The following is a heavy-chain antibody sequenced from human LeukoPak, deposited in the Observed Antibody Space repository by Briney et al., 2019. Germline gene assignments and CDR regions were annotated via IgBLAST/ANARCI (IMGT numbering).Heavy chain of an antibody. Sequence: GVPLRLSCAASGFTFNNYAMHGLREAPGKGLEWVTDIVYDGRNECYADSVKVRFTISRDNSKNALYLQMDRLTAEDTAVYYCERDPTPGLVGRVMDRAFDFWGQGTVVSVSS. CDR2: IVYDGRNE. CDR3: ERDPTPGLVGRVMDRAFDF. CDR1: GFTFNNYA. D-gene: IGHD1-26*01. J-gene: IGHJ3*01. V-gene: IGHV3-30*03.